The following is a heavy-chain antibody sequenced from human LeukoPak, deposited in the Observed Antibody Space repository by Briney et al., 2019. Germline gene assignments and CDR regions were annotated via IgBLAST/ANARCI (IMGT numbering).Heavy chain of an antibody. CDR1: GGSISSYY. CDR3: ASGSSTVFDY. V-gene: IGHV4-59*12. CDR2: IYYSGST. J-gene: IGHJ4*02. Sequence: SETLSLTCTVSGGSISSYYWSWIRQPPGKGLEWIGYIYYSGSTNYKPSLKSRVTISVDTSKNQFSLKLSSVTAADTAVYYCASGSSTVFDYWGQGTLVTVSS. D-gene: IGHD1-26*01.